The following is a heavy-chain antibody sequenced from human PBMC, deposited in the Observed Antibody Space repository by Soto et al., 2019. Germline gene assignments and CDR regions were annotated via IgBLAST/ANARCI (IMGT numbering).Heavy chain of an antibody. CDR3: ARKITLKVVYFDI. J-gene: IGHJ3*02. CDR2: INHSGST. CDR1: GGAYSGYY. V-gene: IGHV4-34*01. D-gene: IGHD2-15*01. Sequence: QVQLQQWGAGLLKPSETLSLTCADYGGAYSGYYWSWIRQPPGKGLEWIGEINHSGSTNYNPSLNSRVTISVDTSKNQFSLKLSSVTAADTAVYYCARKITLKVVYFDIWGQGTMVTVSS.